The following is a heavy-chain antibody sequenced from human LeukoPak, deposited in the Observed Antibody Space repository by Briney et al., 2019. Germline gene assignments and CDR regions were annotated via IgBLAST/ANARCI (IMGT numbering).Heavy chain of an antibody. CDR3: AEGYYGNYVAVDY. CDR2: ISDNGDDT. CDR1: GFTFSSYA. D-gene: IGHD4-11*01. Sequence: GGSLRLSCAASGFTFSSYAMIWVRQAPGKGLDWVSSISDNGDDTYYADSVKGRFTISRDKSTNTLYLQMNSLRDDDTAVYYCAEGYYGNYVAVDYWGQGTLVTVSS. V-gene: IGHV3-23*01. J-gene: IGHJ4*02.